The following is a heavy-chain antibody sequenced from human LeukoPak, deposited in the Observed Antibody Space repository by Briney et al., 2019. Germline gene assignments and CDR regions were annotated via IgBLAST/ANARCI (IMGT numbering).Heavy chain of an antibody. J-gene: IGHJ4*02. CDR1: GGSISDSSYY. CDR3: AREATHDDRGFDY. V-gene: IGHV4-39*02. Sequence: PSETLPLTCTVSGGSISDSSYYWDWIRQPPGKGLEWIGSIYYSGSTYYTPSLKSRVTISVDTSKNQFSLKLSSVTAADTAVYYCAREATHDDRGFDYWGQGTLVTVSS. CDR2: IYYSGST. D-gene: IGHD3-9*01.